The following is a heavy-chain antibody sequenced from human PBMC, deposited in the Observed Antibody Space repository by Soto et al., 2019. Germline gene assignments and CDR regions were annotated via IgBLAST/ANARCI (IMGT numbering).Heavy chain of an antibody. CDR2: ISFDGSTK. CDR3: TGQIASGY. V-gene: IGHV3-30*03. CDR1: GFTFSNSG. J-gene: IGHJ4*02. Sequence: QVQLVESGGGVVQPGRSLRLSCAASGFTFSNSGMHWVRQAPGKGLEWVAVISFDGSTKYYADSVKGRFSISRDNSKNTLYLEMNSLRGDDAAVYYCTGQIASGYWCQGTLVTVSS. D-gene: IGHD2-8*02.